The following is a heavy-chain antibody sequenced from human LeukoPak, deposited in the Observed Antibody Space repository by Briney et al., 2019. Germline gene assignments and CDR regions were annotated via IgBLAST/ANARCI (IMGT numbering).Heavy chain of an antibody. CDR2: IIPIFGTA. J-gene: IGHJ1*01. Sequence: SVKVSCKASGGTFSSYAISWVRQAPGQGLEWMGGIIPIFGTAKYAQKFQGRVTITADESTSTAYMELSSLRSEDTAVYYCARDSSDFRNLIPHWGQGTLVTVSS. V-gene: IGHV1-69*13. CDR3: ARDSSDFRNLIPH. CDR1: GGTFSSYA. D-gene: IGHD1-14*01.